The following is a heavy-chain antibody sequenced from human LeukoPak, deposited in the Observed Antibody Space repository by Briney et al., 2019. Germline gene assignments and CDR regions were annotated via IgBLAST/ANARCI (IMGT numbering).Heavy chain of an antibody. D-gene: IGHD1-7*01. CDR3: ARYITGTTGYFDY. CDR2: IHISGST. J-gene: IGHJ4*02. V-gene: IGHV4-4*07. Sequence: SQTLSLTCTVSGGSISSYYWSWIRPPAGKGLEWIGRIHISGSTNYNPSLKSRVTMSVDTTKNQFSLKLNSVTAADTAVYYCARYITGTTGYFDYWGQGALVTVSS. CDR1: GGSISSYY.